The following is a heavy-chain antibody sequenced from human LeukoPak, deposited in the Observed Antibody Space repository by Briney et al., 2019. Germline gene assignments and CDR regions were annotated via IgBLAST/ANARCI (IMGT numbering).Heavy chain of an antibody. J-gene: IGHJ4*02. Sequence: GGSLRLSCAASGFTFSSYAMSWVRQAPGKGLEWVSAISGSGGSTYYADSVKGRFTISRDNSKNTLYLQMNSLRAEDTAVYYCAKDPRTGPFGDSTEADYWGQGTLVTVSS. CDR3: AKDPRTGPFGDSTEADY. D-gene: IGHD3-22*01. V-gene: IGHV3-23*01. CDR2: ISGSGGST. CDR1: GFTFSSYA.